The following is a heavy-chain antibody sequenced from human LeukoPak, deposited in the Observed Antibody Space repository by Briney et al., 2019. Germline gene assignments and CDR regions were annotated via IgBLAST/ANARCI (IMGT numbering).Heavy chain of an antibody. Sequence: VASVKVSCKVSGKTLSDLSIHWLRQPPGKGLEWLGGSDPEDGERIYAQMFQGRVTMTEDTSIDTAYMVLSSMRSEDTAVYYCVTGFTTMAVDYFDYWGQGTMVTVSP. V-gene: IGHV1-24*01. CDR2: SDPEDGER. CDR1: GKTLSDLS. CDR3: VTGFTTMAVDYFDY. J-gene: IGHJ4*02. D-gene: IGHD5-18*01.